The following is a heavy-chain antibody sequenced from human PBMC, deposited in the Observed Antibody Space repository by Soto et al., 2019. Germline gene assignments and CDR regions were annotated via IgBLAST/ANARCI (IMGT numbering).Heavy chain of an antibody. V-gene: IGHV4-59*02. CDR2: VYNSGNT. CDR1: GGSVTGYF. J-gene: IGHJ4*02. CDR3: ARTHWVSGTEY. Sequence: QVQLQESGPGLVKPSETLSLTCSVSGGSVTGYFWTWIRQPAGKGLEWIGHVYNSGNTDYNPSLESRISMAVDTSKRQFSLKVKSVTAADTAVYYCARTHWVSGTEYWGQGTLVTVSS. D-gene: IGHD2-8*01.